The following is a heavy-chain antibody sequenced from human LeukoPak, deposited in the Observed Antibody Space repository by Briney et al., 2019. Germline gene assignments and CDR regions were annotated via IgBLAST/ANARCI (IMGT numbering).Heavy chain of an antibody. CDR2: IYHSGST. Sequence: NPSETLSLTCSVSGASISSGSNYWGWIRQPPGKTLEWIGSIYHSGSTYYNPSLKSRVTISVDTSKNQFSLKLSSVTAADTAVYYCARDNSSSWYSYFDYWGQGTLVTVSS. CDR1: GASISSGSNY. D-gene: IGHD6-13*01. CDR3: ARDNSSSWYSYFDY. J-gene: IGHJ4*02. V-gene: IGHV4-39*07.